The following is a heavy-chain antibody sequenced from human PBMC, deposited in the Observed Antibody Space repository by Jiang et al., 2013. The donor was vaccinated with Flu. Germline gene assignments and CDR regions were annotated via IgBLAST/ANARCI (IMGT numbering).Heavy chain of an antibody. J-gene: IGHJ6*02. CDR3: ARDSSSSSGSYWGPAYYYYGLDV. V-gene: IGHV6-1*01. D-gene: IGHD3-10*01. CDR2: TYYRSKWYN. CDR1: GDSISSNTAA. Sequence: QTLSLTCAISGDSISSNTAAWSWIRQSPSRGLEWLGRTYYRSKWYNDYAASVKSRITINADTSQNHLSLQLNSVTPEDTAVYYCARDSSSSSGSYWGPAYYYYGLDVWGQGTTVTVSS.